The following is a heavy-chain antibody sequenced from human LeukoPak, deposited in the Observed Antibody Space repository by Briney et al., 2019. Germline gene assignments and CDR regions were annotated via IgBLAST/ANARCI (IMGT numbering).Heavy chain of an antibody. Sequence: SETLSLTCAVYGGSFSGYYWSWIRQPPGKGLEWIGEINHSGSTNYNPSLKSRATISVDTSKNQFSLNLRSVTAADTGVYYCARVRYFDWDAFDIWGQGTMVTVSS. D-gene: IGHD3-9*01. V-gene: IGHV4-34*01. CDR3: ARVRYFDWDAFDI. J-gene: IGHJ3*02. CDR2: INHSGST. CDR1: GGSFSGYY.